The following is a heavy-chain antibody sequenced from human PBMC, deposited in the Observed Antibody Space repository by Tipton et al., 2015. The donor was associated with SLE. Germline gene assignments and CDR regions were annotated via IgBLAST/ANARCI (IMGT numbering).Heavy chain of an antibody. CDR1: GFQFSSYW. CDR2: IKEDGSEK. Sequence: SLRLSCAASGFQFSSYWMSWVRQAPGKGLEWLANIKEDGSEKYYVDSVKGRFTISRDNAKNSLYLQMNSLRAEDTAVYYCARLRLKPSRYMDVWGKGTTVTVSS. J-gene: IGHJ6*03. CDR3: ARLRLKPSRYMDV. V-gene: IGHV3-7*01.